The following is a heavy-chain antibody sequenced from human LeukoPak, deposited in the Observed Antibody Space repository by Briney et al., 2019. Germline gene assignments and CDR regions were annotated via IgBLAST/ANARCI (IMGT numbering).Heavy chain of an antibody. CDR3: ARSSMFRGVTVDY. D-gene: IGHD3-10*01. Sequence: SETLSLTCTVSGGSIRSYYWSWIRQPPGKGLEWIGYMHHSGSTKHNPYLKSRVTISVDTSKSQFSLKLSSVTAADTAVYYCARSSMFRGVTVDYWGQGTLVTVSS. J-gene: IGHJ4*02. CDR2: MHHSGST. CDR1: GGSIRSYY. V-gene: IGHV4-59*08.